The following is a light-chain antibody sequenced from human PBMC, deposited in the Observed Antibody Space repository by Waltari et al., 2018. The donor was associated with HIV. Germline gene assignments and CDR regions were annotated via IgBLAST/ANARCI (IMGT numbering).Light chain of an antibody. J-gene: IGKJ2*01. CDR3: QQYGSSSYT. V-gene: IGKV3-20*01. CDR2: GTS. CDR1: KSVTSSY. Sequence: EVVLTPSPGPLSLSPGDRATLSCRASKSVTSSYLAWYQQKPGQTPRLLIYGTSNRATGIPDRFSGSGSGTDFTLTISRLDPEDFAVYYCQQYGSSSYTFGQGTKLEIK.